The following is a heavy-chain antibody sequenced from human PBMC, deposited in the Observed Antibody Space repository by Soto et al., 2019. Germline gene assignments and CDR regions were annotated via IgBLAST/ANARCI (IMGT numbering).Heavy chain of an antibody. Sequence: SVKVSCKASGGSFSSYAISWVRQAPGQGLEWMGGIIPIFGTANYAQKFQGRVTITADESTSTAYMELSSLRSEDTAVYYCARDTGNGGNDGPYYFDYWGQGTLVTVSS. D-gene: IGHD1-1*01. CDR1: GGSFSSYA. V-gene: IGHV1-69*13. J-gene: IGHJ4*02. CDR3: ARDTGNGGNDGPYYFDY. CDR2: IIPIFGTA.